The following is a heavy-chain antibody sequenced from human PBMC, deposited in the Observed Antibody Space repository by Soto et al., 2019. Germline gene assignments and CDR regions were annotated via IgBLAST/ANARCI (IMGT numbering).Heavy chain of an antibody. D-gene: IGHD2-15*01. J-gene: IGHJ6*03. CDR3: ARENYNCSGGSCYPWDHYYMDV. Sequence: EVQLVESGGGLVQPGGSLRLSCAASGFTFSSYSMNWVRQAPGKGLEWGSYISSSSSTIYYADSAKGRFTISRANAKNSLYLQMNSLRAEDTAVYYCARENYNCSGGSCYPWDHYYMDVWGKGTTVTVSS. V-gene: IGHV3-48*01. CDR1: GFTFSSYS. CDR2: ISSSSSTI.